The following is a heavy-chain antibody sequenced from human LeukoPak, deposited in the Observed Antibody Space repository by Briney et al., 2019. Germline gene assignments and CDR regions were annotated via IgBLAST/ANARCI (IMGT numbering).Heavy chain of an antibody. CDR3: ARGSSSWYDSDY. J-gene: IGHJ4*02. V-gene: IGHV1-2*02. D-gene: IGHD6-13*01. CDR1: GYTFTGYY. Sequence: GASVKVSCKASGYTFTGYYMHWVRQAPGQGLEWMGWINPNSGGTSSAQKFQGRVTMTRDTSISTAYMELTRLKSDDTAVYYCARGSSSWYDSDYWGQGTLVTVSS. CDR2: INPNSGGT.